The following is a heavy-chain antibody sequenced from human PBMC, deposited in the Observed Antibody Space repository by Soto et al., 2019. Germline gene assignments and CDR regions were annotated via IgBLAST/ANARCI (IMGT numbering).Heavy chain of an antibody. Sequence: GESLNISCKGSGYSFTSYWISWVRQMPGKGLEWMGRIDPSDYYTNYSPSFQGHVTISADKSISTAYLQWSSLKASDTAMYYCARYVLLWLGETPYYCGMDVWGQGTTVTVSS. CDR3: ARYVLLWLGETPYYCGMDV. J-gene: IGHJ6*02. V-gene: IGHV5-10-1*01. CDR2: IDPSDYYT. CDR1: GYSFTSYW. D-gene: IGHD3-10*01.